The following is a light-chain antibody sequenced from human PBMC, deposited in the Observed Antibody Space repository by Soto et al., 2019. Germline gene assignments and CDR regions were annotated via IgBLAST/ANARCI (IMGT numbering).Light chain of an antibody. J-gene: IGKJ1*01. CDR1: QAISTW. CDR3: QQANSFPRT. Sequence: DIQMTQSPSSVSASVGDRVTITCRASQAISTWLAWYQQKPGKAPKLLIYAASNLQTGVPSRFRGSGSGTDFTLTISSLQPEDFATYYWQQANSFPRTFGQGTKVEIK. CDR2: AAS. V-gene: IGKV1D-12*01.